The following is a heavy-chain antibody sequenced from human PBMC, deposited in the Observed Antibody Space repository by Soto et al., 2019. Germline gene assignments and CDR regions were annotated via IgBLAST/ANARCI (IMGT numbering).Heavy chain of an antibody. CDR1: GFTFSDYW. Sequence: GGSLRLSCAASGFTFSDYWMSWVRQAPGKGLEWVANINKDGSEKYYVDSVKGRFTISRDNAKTSLYLQMNTLRADDTAVYYCARAYSYAYHWGRGTLVTVSS. CDR2: INKDGSEK. J-gene: IGHJ4*02. D-gene: IGHD5-18*01. V-gene: IGHV3-7*04. CDR3: ARAYSYAYH.